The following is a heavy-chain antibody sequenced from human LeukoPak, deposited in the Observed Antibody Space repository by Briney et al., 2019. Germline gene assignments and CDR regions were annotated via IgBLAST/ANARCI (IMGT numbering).Heavy chain of an antibody. Sequence: PGGSLRLSCAASGFTFSSYSMNWVRQAPGKGLEWVSYISSSSSTIYYADSVKGRFTISRDNAKNSLYLQMNSLRAEDTAVYYCARDRGVQATAGRFDYWGQGTLVTVSS. CDR2: ISSSSSTI. J-gene: IGHJ4*02. CDR3: ARDRGVQATAGRFDY. D-gene: IGHD6-13*01. CDR1: GFTFSSYS. V-gene: IGHV3-48*01.